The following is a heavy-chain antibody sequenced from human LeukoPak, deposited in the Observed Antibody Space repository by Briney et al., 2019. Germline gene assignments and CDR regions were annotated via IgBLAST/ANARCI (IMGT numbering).Heavy chain of an antibody. Sequence: GGSLRLSCAASGFTFKSYDMHWVRQAAGEGPEWVSAINTAGDTYYQGSVKGRFTISRENAKNSLYLQMNSPRAGDTAVYYCASGGRGSSWFGNWGQGTLVTVSS. D-gene: IGHD6-13*01. CDR2: INTAGDT. J-gene: IGHJ4*02. CDR1: GFTFKSYD. CDR3: ASGGRGSSWFGN. V-gene: IGHV3-13*01.